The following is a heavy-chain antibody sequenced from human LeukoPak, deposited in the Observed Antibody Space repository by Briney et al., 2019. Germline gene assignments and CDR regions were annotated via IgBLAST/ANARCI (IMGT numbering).Heavy chain of an antibody. CDR2: IIPILGIA. J-gene: IGHJ3*02. CDR3: ATSLFIVVVVAATSGAFDI. D-gene: IGHD2-15*01. V-gene: IGHV1-69*04. Sequence: GASVKVSCKASGGTFSSYAISWVRQAPGQGLEWMGRIIPILGIANYAQKFQGRVTITADKSTSTAYMELSSLRSEDTAVYYCATSLFIVVVVAATSGAFDIWGQGTMVTVSS. CDR1: GGTFSSYA.